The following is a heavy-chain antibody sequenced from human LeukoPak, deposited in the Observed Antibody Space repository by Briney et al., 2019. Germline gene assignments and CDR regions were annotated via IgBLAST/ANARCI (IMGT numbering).Heavy chain of an antibody. D-gene: IGHD1-26*01. CDR1: GGSISSGSYY. Sequence: SETLSLTCTVSGGSISSGSYYWSWIRQPAGKGLEWVGRTYTSGSTTYNPSLEGRVTISLDTSKNQFPLKLSSVTAADTAVYYCARARPGGSYYMDVWGKGTTVTVSS. V-gene: IGHV4-61*02. J-gene: IGHJ6*03. CDR3: ARARPGGSYYMDV. CDR2: TYTSGST.